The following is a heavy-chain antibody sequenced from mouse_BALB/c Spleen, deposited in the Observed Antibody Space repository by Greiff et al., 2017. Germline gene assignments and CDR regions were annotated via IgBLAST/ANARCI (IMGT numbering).Heavy chain of an antibody. CDR3: ARDLVTSYAMDY. CDR2: ISSGGSYT. CDR1: GFTFSSYA. J-gene: IGHJ4*01. D-gene: IGHD2-12*01. Sequence: EVMLVESGGGLVKPGGSLKLSCAASGFTFSSYAMSWVRQSPEKRLEWVAEISSGGSYTYYPDTVTGRFTISRDNAKNTLYLEMSSLRSEDTAMYYCARDLVTSYAMDYWGQGTSVTVSS. V-gene: IGHV5-9-4*01.